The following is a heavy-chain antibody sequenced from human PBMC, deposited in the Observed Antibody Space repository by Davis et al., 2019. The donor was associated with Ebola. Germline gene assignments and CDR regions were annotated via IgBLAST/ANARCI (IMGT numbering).Heavy chain of an antibody. J-gene: IGHJ4*02. Sequence: GRFTISRDNAKNSLYLQMNSLRAEDTAVYYCTCTYGETDYWGQGTLVTVSS. D-gene: IGHD4-17*01. CDR3: TCTYGETDY. V-gene: IGHV3-11*03.